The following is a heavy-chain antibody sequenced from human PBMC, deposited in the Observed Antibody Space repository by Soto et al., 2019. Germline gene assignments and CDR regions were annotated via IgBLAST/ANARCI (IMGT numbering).Heavy chain of an antibody. J-gene: IGHJ4*01. CDR2: IYHGGTT. CDR1: GYSIRSGSY. V-gene: IGHV4-38-2*02. D-gene: IGHD6-19*01. Sequence: PSVTLSLTCTVSGYSIRSGSYWARIRQPPGKGPEWIASIYHGGTTFYDPSLKSRITISVDTSNNQFSLKLTSVTAADTAVYYCARVQVMVVAGSTFDYWGHGTLVTVSS. CDR3: ARVQVMVVAGSTFDY.